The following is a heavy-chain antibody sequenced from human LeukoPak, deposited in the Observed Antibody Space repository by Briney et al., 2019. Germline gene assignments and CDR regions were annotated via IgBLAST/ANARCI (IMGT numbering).Heavy chain of an antibody. CDR1: GFTFDDYA. J-gene: IGHJ6*02. Sequence: GGSLRLSCAASGFTFDDYAMHWVRQAPGKGLEWVSLISGDGGSTYYADSVKGRFTISRDNSKNSLYLQMNSLRTEDTALYYCAEGQRHYYGMDVWGQGTTVTVSS. V-gene: IGHV3-43*02. CDR3: AEGQRHYYGMDV. CDR2: ISGDGGST.